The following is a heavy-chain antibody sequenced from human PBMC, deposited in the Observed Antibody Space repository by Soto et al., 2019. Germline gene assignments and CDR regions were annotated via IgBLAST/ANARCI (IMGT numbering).Heavy chain of an antibody. CDR2: ISAYNGNT. V-gene: IGHV1-18*01. Sequence: ASVKVSCKASGYTFTSYDINWVRQAPGQGLEWMGWISAYNGNTNYAQKLQGRVTMTTDTSTSTAYMELRSLRSDDTAVYYCAGERSFVPDDYWGQGTLVTVSS. CDR3: AGERSFVPDDY. J-gene: IGHJ4*02. CDR1: GYTFTSYD. D-gene: IGHD2-8*01.